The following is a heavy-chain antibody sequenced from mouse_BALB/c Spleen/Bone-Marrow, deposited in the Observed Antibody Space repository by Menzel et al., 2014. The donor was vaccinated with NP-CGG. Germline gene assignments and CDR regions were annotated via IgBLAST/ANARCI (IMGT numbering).Heavy chain of an antibody. D-gene: IGHD2-2*01. CDR1: GYSFTGYT. V-gene: IGHV1-18*01. J-gene: IGHJ4*01. CDR3: ARDGYDRVYAMDY. CDR2: INPYNGGT. Sequence: VQLKESGPELVKPGASMKISCKASGYSFTGYTMNWVKRSHGKNLEWIGLINPYNGGTSYNQKFKGKATLTVDKSSSTVYMELLSLTSEDSAVYYCARDGYDRVYAMDYWGQGTSVTVSS.